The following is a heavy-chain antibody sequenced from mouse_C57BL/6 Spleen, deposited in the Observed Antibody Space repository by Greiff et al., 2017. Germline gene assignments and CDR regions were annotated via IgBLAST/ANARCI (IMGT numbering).Heavy chain of an antibody. V-gene: IGHV1-76*01. CDR1: GYTFTDYY. D-gene: IGHD1-1*01. CDR3: ARGSSYVDWYFDV. J-gene: IGHJ1*03. CDR2: IYPGSGNT. Sequence: LQESGAELVRPGASVKLSCKASGYTFTDYYINWVKQRPGQGLEWIARIYPGSGNTYYNEKFKGKATLTAEKSSSTAYMQLSSLTSEDSAVYFCARGSSYVDWYFDVWGTGTTVTVSS.